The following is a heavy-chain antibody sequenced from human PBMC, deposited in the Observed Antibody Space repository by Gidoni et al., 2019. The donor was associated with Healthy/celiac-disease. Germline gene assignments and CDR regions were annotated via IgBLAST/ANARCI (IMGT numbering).Heavy chain of an antibody. J-gene: IGHJ6*02. CDR3: ARAISSSWPYYYYYGMDV. CDR1: GFTFSRYW. Sequence: EVQLVESGGGLVQPGGSLRLSCAASGFTFSRYWMSWVRQAPGKGLEWVANIKQDGSEKYYVDSVKGRFTISRDNAKNSLYLQMNSLRAEDTAVYYCARAISSSWPYYYYYGMDVWGQGTTVTISS. V-gene: IGHV3-7*03. CDR2: IKQDGSEK. D-gene: IGHD6-13*01.